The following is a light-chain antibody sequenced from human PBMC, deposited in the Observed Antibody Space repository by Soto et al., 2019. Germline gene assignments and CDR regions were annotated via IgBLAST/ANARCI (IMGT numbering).Light chain of an antibody. CDR1: QSVTRNY. J-gene: IGKJ5*01. CDR2: GAS. V-gene: IGKV3-20*01. Sequence: EIVVTQSPGTLSLSPGGRSTLSCRASQSVTRNYLAWYQQKPGQAPRLLISGASSRAAGISEKLSGSGYGTDLTITISRMENEDFEVYLCHQYGTFTITFGQGTRLEIK. CDR3: HQYGTFTIT.